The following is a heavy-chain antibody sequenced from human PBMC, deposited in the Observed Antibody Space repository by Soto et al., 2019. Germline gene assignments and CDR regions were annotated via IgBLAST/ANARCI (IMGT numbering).Heavy chain of an antibody. V-gene: IGHV3-23*01. Sequence: EVQLLESGGGLVQPGGSLRLSCAASGFTFGSYAMSWVRQAPGKGLQWVSRISYTGRSTHYADSVEGRFTISRDNSKNTLYLQMNSLRAEDTAVYYCANFQRSYGDNDFWGDAFDIWGQGTIVTVSS. D-gene: IGHD3-3*01. CDR1: GFTFGSYA. J-gene: IGHJ3*02. CDR3: ANFQRSYGDNDFWGDAFDI. CDR2: ISYTGRST.